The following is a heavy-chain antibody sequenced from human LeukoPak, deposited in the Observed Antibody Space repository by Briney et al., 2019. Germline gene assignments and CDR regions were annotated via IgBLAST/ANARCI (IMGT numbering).Heavy chain of an antibody. CDR3: ARESYRGGYYFDY. CDR1: GFTFSSYE. V-gene: IGHV3-48*03. CDR2: ISSSGSTI. Sequence: GGSPRLSCAASGFTFSSYEMNWVRQAPGKGLEWVSYISSSGSTIYYADSVKGRFTISRDNAKNSLYLQMNSLRAEDTAVYYCARESYRGGYYFDYWGQGTLVTVSS. D-gene: IGHD3-22*01. J-gene: IGHJ4*02.